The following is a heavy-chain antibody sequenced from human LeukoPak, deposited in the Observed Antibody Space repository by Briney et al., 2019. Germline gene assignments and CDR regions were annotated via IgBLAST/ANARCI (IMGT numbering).Heavy chain of an antibody. CDR1: GYTFASYT. V-gene: IGHV1-18*01. D-gene: IGHD6-19*01. CDR3: ARTKGGGGWYDGVIDC. CDR2: ISASNGNT. Sequence: ASVKVSCKASGYTFASYTISWVRQAPGQGLEWMGWISASNGNTNYAQKLQGRVTMTTNTSTRTAYMELRSLRSDDTAVYYCARTKGGGGWYDGVIDCWGQGTLVTVSS. J-gene: IGHJ4*02.